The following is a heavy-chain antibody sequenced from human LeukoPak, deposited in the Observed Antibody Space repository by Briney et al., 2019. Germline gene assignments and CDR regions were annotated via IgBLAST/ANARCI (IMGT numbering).Heavy chain of an antibody. CDR3: AKGRLGYCSSCLDV. CDR1: GGSISSGD. Sequence: ETLSLTCTVSGGSISSGDFYWSWVRQAPGKGLEWVSAISGSGGITYFADSVKGRFTISRDNSKNTLYLQMNSLRAEDTAVYYCAKGRLGYCSSCLDVWGKGTTVTVAS. V-gene: IGHV3-23*01. D-gene: IGHD2-2*01. J-gene: IGHJ6*04. CDR2: ISGSGGIT.